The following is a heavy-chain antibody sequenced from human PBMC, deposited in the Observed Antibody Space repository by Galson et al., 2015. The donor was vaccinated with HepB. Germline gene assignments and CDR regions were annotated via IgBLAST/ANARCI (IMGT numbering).Heavy chain of an antibody. CDR1: GGTFSRYA. V-gene: IGHV1-69*13. Sequence: SVKVSCKASGGTFSRYAISWVRQAPGRGLEWMGGIIPIFGTANHAQKFQGRVTITADESTSTAYMELSSLRSEDTAVYYCARPSIVGATMGAFDIWGQGTMVTVSS. D-gene: IGHD1-26*01. J-gene: IGHJ3*02. CDR2: IIPIFGTA. CDR3: ARPSIVGATMGAFDI.